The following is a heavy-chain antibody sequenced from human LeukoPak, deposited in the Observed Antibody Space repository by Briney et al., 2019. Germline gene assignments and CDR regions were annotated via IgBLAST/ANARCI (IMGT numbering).Heavy chain of an antibody. CDR3: AGVGYNWNDARSSR. V-gene: IGHV4-39*01. D-gene: IGHD1-20*01. J-gene: IGHJ4*02. Sequence: PSETLSLTCTVSGGSISSSSYYWGWIRQPPGKGLEWIGSIYYTGNTYYNPSLKGRVTISVDTSKNQFSLRLTSVTAADTAVYYCAGVGYNWNDARSSRWGQGTRVTVSS. CDR1: GGSISSSSYY. CDR2: IYYTGNT.